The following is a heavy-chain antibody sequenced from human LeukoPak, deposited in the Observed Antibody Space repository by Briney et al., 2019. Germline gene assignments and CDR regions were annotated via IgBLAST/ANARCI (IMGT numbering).Heavy chain of an antibody. CDR2: IYYSGST. J-gene: IGHJ3*02. V-gene: IGHV4-59*01. Sequence: SETLSLTCTVSGGSISSYYWSSIRQPPGKGLEWIGYIYYSGSTNCNPSVKSRVAMSVDTSKKQFSLKLSSLTAADTAVYYCARGGTAVIAPYAFDIWGQGTMVTVSS. CDR3: ARGGTAVIAPYAFDI. CDR1: GGSISSYY. D-gene: IGHD4-23*01.